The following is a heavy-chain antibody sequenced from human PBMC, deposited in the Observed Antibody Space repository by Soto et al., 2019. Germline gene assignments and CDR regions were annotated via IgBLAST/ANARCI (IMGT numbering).Heavy chain of an antibody. CDR1: GFTFSSYG. Sequence: GGSLRLSCVASGFTFSSYGMHWVRQAPGKGLEWVAVIWYDGSNKYYADSVKGRFTISRDNSKNTLYLQMNSLRAEDTAVYYCAREDFGVVIIGLYYYYGMDVWGQGTTVTVSS. D-gene: IGHD3-3*01. J-gene: IGHJ6*02. CDR3: AREDFGVVIIGLYYYYGMDV. CDR2: IWYDGSNK. V-gene: IGHV3-33*01.